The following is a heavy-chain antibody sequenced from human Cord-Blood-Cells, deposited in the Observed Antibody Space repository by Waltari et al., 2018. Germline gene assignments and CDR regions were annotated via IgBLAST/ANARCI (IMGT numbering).Heavy chain of an antibody. CDR3: AKRRDSSSWGYFDY. V-gene: IGHV3-30*18. D-gene: IGHD6-13*01. CDR1: GFTFSSYG. J-gene: IGHJ4*02. CDR2: ISYDGSNK. Sequence: QVQLVESGGGVVQPGRYLRLSCAASGFTFSSYGMHWVRQAPGKGLEWVAVISYDGSNKYYADSVKDRFTISRDNSKNTLYLQMNSLRAEDTAVYYCAKRRDSSSWGYFDYWGQGTLVTVSS.